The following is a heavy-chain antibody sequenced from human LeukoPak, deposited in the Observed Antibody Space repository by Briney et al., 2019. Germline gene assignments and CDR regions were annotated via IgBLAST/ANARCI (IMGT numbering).Heavy chain of an antibody. V-gene: IGHV4-39*01. J-gene: IGHJ3*02. D-gene: IGHD3-9*01. CDR2: IYYSGRT. CDR3: VSSLDDILTNEAFVI. CDR1: GGSISSSSYY. Sequence: SGTLCLSCAVSGGSISSSSYYWGWIRQPPGKGLEWIVSIYYSGRTYYNPSLKSRVTISVDTSKNQFSLKLSSVTAADTAVYYCVSSLDDILTNEAFVIWGQGTMVTVSS.